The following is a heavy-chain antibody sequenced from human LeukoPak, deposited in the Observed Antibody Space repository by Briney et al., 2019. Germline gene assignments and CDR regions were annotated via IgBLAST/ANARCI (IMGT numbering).Heavy chain of an antibody. CDR1: GFTFDDYA. J-gene: IGHJ4*02. V-gene: IGHV3-9*01. CDR3: AKGDSSAYRS. Sequence: GGSLRLSCAASGFTFDDYAMHWVRQAPGKGLEWVSGISWNSGSIGYADSVKGRFTISRDNAKNSLYLQMNSLRPEDTALYYCAKGDSSAYRSRGQGTLVTVSS. D-gene: IGHD3-22*01. CDR2: ISWNSGSI.